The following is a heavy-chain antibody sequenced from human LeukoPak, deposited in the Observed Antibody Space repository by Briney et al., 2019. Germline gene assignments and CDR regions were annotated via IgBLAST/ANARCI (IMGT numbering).Heavy chain of an antibody. V-gene: IGHV3-23*01. CDR3: AKVRFWSGNYYYYYMDV. CDR1: GFTFSSYA. D-gene: IGHD3-3*01. CDR2: ISGSGGST. Sequence: GGSLRLSCAASGFTFSSYAMSWVRQAPGKGLEWVSAISGSGGSTYYADSVKGRFTISRDNSKNTLYLQMNSLRAEDTAVYYCAKVRFWSGNYYYYYMDVRGKGTTVTVSS. J-gene: IGHJ6*03.